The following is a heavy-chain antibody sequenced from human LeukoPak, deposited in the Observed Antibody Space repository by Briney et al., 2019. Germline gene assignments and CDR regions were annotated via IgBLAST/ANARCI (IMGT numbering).Heavy chain of an antibody. CDR1: GYTFTGYN. CDR2: INPTNGGT. Sequence: ASVKVSCKASGYTFTGYNMNWVRQDPGQGLEWMGWINPTNGGTKYAQKFQGRVTMTRDTSISTVYMELSSLTSDDRAVYYCARGRPNFGELIGNYDDYGMDVWGQGTTVSVSS. V-gene: IGHV1-2*02. D-gene: IGHD3-10*01. CDR3: ARGRPNFGELIGNYDDYGMDV. J-gene: IGHJ6*02.